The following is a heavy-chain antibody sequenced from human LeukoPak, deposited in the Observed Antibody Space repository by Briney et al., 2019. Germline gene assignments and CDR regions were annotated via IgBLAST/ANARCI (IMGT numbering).Heavy chain of an antibody. CDR3: ARDTDGSLDY. Sequence: GGSLRLSCAASGFTFSNSWMAWVRQAPGKGLEWVANIKQDGSTKHYADSLKGRSTISRDNPKNSVYVQMNSLRADDTAVYYCARDTDGSLDYWGQGILVTVAS. V-gene: IGHV3-7*01. CDR1: GFTFSNSW. CDR2: IKQDGSTK. J-gene: IGHJ4*02. D-gene: IGHD1-26*01.